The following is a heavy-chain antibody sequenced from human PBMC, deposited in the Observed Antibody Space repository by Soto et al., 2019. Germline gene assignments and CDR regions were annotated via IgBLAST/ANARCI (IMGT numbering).Heavy chain of an antibody. D-gene: IGHD2-21*02. CDR1: GFTFGTFT. V-gene: IGHV3-21*01. CDR3: ARVMCGDCYSYYSYSMDV. Sequence: EVQLVESGGGLVTPGGSLRLSCAASGFTFGTFTMSWVRQAPGKGLEWVSSIGTTSTYIYYADSVRGRFTISIDNAKNSLYLQMNSLSAEDTAVYFCARVMCGDCYSYYSYSMDVWGQGTTVTVSS. J-gene: IGHJ6*02. CDR2: IGTTSTYI.